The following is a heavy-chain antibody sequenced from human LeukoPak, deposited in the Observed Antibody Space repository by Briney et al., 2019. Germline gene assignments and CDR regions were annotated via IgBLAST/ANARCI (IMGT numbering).Heavy chain of an antibody. CDR1: GLTFSGPA. Sequence: PGGSLRLSCAASGLTFSGPATSSGRHAPGEGLEWVSAISGGGGSISHAACVKGRFTISRHSSKNTPYLQMNSRRAEATAVYYCAKGDSSGYYTAAFDSSGDGTLVSVSS. V-gene: IGHV3-23*01. J-gene: IGHJ4*03. CDR2: ISGGGGSI. D-gene: IGHD3-22*01. CDR3: AKGDSSGYYTAAFDS.